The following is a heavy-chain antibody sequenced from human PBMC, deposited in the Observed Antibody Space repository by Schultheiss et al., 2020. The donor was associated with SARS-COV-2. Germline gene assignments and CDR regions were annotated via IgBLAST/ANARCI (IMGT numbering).Heavy chain of an antibody. Sequence: GGSLRLSCAASGFTFSSYGMHWVRQAPGKGLEWVAVIWYDGSNKYYADSVKGRFTISRDNSKNTLYLQMNSLRAEDTAVYYCARESLAVDGVGAFDIWGQGTMVTVSS. V-gene: IGHV3-33*01. J-gene: IGHJ3*02. CDR2: IWYDGSNK. CDR3: ARESLAVDGVGAFDI. D-gene: IGHD6-19*01. CDR1: GFTFSSYG.